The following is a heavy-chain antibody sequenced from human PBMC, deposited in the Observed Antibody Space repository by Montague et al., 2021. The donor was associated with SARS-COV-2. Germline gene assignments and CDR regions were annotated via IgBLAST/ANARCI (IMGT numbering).Heavy chain of an antibody. CDR3: TRDPITGTTGTIYNYYGMDV. D-gene: IGHD1-20*01. CDR1: GDSLSSGCYD. V-gene: IGHV4-61*02. Sequence: TLSLTCSVSGDSLSSGCYDWSWIRQPAGKGLEWIGRIYRGGSPNYXPPLKSRVTISGDMSKNQFSFNFSSVTAADTAVYYCTRDPITGTTGTIYNYYGMDVWGQGTTVTVSS. CDR2: IYRGGSP. J-gene: IGHJ6*02.